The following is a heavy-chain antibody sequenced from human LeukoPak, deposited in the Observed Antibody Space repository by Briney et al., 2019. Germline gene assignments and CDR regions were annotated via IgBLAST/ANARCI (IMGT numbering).Heavy chain of an antibody. CDR3: AKSGGYSSGQGGY. J-gene: IGHJ4*02. D-gene: IGHD6-19*01. V-gene: IGHV3-21*01. Sequence: GGSLRLSCAASGFTFSSYSMNWVRQAPGKGLEWVSSISSSSYIYYADSVKGRFTISRDNAKNSLYLQMNSLRAEDTAVYYCAKSGGYSSGQGGYWGQGTLVTVSS. CDR2: ISSSSYI. CDR1: GFTFSSYS.